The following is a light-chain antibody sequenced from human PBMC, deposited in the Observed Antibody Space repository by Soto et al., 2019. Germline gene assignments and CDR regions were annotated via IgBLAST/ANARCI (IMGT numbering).Light chain of an antibody. V-gene: IGKV3-20*01. J-gene: IGKJ2*01. CDR1: QSVSSSY. CDR3: QQYGSSPPDT. CDR2: GAS. Sequence: EIVLTQSPGTLSLSPGERATLSCRASQSVSSSYLAWYQQKPGQAPRLLIYGASSRATSIPDRFSGSGSGTDFTLTISRLEPEDVAVYYCQQYGSSPPDTFGQGTKLDIK.